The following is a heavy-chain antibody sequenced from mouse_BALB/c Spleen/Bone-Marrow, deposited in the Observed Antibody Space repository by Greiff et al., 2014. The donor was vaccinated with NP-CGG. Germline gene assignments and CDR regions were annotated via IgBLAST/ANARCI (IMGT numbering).Heavy chain of an antibody. V-gene: IGHV14-3*02. D-gene: IGHD2-4*01. Sequence: EVQLQQSGAELVKPGASVKLSCTASGFNIKDTYMHWVKQRPEQGLEWIGRIDPANGNTKYDPKFQGKATITADTSSNTAYLQLRRLTSEDTAVFFWSTMITDWYFDVWGARTPVPGPS. CDR3: STMITDWYFDV. J-gene: IGHJ1*01. CDR2: IDPANGNT. CDR1: GFNIKDTY.